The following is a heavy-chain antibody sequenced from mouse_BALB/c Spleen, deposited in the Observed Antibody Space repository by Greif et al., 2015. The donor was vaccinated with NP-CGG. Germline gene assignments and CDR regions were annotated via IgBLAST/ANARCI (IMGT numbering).Heavy chain of an antibody. CDR1: GYTFTSYW. CDR3: AKGVTVFAY. CDR2: INPSNGRT. D-gene: IGHD2-1*01. Sequence: VQLQQSGAELVKPGASVKLSCKASGYTFTSYWMHWVKQRPGQGLEWIGEINPSNGRTNYNEKFKSKATLTVDKSSSTAYMHLRSLTSEDSAVYYCAKGVTVFAYWGQGTLVTVSA. J-gene: IGHJ3*01. V-gene: IGHV1S81*02.